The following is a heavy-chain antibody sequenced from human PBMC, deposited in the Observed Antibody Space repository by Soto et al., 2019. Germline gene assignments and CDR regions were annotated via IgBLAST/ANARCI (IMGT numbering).Heavy chain of an antibody. Sequence: QVQLQQWGAGLLKPSETLSLTCAVYGGSFSGYYWSWIRQPPGKGLEWIGEINHSGSTNYNPSLKSRVTISVDTSKNQFSLKLSSVTAADTAVYYCAVSSSTSSLRRGGFDYWGQGTLVTVSS. D-gene: IGHD2-2*01. CDR2: INHSGST. J-gene: IGHJ4*02. CDR3: AVSSSTSSLRRGGFDY. CDR1: GGSFSGYY. V-gene: IGHV4-34*01.